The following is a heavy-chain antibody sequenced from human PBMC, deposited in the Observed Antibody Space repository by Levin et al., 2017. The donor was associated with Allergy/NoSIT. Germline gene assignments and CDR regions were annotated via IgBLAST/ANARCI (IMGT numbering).Heavy chain of an antibody. CDR1: GGSIRSYY. D-gene: IGHD6-19*01. J-gene: IGHJ4*02. CDR2: IYYSGST. V-gene: IGHV4-59*08. Sequence: SQTLSLTCTVSGGSIRSYYWSWIRQPPGKGLEWIGYIYYSGSTNYNPSLKSRVTISVDTSKNQFSLKLSSVTAADTAVYYCARQGRIAVAGSAPDYWGQGTLVTVSS. CDR3: ARQGRIAVAGSAPDY.